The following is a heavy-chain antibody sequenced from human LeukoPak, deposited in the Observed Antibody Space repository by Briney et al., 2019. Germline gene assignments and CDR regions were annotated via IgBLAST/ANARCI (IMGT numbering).Heavy chain of an antibody. Sequence: PGGSLRLSCAASGFTFSRYWMSWVRQAPGKGLEWAANIKQDGSEKYYVDSVKGRFTISRDNAKNSLYLQMNSLRAEDTAVYYCAKDSIGYYKLFDYWGQGSLVTVSS. CDR3: AKDSIGYYKLFDY. V-gene: IGHV3-7*01. CDR2: IKQDGSEK. D-gene: IGHD3-22*01. J-gene: IGHJ4*02. CDR1: GFTFSRYW.